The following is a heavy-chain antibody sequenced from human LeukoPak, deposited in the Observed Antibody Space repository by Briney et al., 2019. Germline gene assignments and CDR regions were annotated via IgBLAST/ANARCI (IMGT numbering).Heavy chain of an antibody. Sequence: GGSLRLSCVAPGFTFSSFGMHWVRQAPGKGLEWVAFIRYDGTSQYYADSMKGRFTISRDNSRNMLYLEMNSLRAEDTAVYYCAKISSHWGQGTLVTVSS. J-gene: IGHJ4*02. CDR1: GFTFSSFG. CDR2: IRYDGTSQ. V-gene: IGHV3-30*02. D-gene: IGHD3-3*02. CDR3: AKISSH.